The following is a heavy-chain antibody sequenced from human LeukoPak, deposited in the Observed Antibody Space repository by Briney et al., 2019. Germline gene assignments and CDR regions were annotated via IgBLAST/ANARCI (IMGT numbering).Heavy chain of an antibody. V-gene: IGHV3-23*01. CDR3: ARGSGTFSFAEDY. CDR2: ISGSGGST. D-gene: IGHD1-26*01. CDR1: GFTFSSYA. J-gene: IGHJ4*02. Sequence: GSLRLSCAASGFTFSSYAMSWVRQAPGKGLEWVTAISGSGGSTYYADSVKGRFTISRDNSKNTLYLQMNSLRAEDTAVYYCARGSGTFSFAEDYWGQGTLVTVSS.